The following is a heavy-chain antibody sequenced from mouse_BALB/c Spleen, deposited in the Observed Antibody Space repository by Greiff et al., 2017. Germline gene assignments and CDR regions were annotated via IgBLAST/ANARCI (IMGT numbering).Heavy chain of an antibody. Sequence: VQLQESGPGLVAPSQSLSITCTVSGFSLTSYDISWIRQPPGKGLEWLGVIWTGGGTNYNSAFMSRLSISKDNSKSQVFLKMNSLQTDDTAIYYCVRERYDAWFAYWGQGTLVTVSA. D-gene: IGHD2-14*01. CDR3: VRERYDAWFAY. V-gene: IGHV2-9-2*01. CDR1: GFSLTSYD. CDR2: IWTGGGT. J-gene: IGHJ3*01.